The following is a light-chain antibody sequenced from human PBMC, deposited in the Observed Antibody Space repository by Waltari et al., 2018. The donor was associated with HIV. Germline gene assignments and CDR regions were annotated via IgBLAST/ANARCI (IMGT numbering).Light chain of an antibody. CDR1: SSKIGNNY. V-gene: IGLV1-47*01. J-gene: IGLJ2*01. CDR2: RNT. CDR3: VTWADRSSGPVV. Sequence: QSVLTQPPSASGTPGQRITISCSGSSSKIGNNYVHWYQHLPGTAPKPLISRNTQRASGVPDRFSGSKSGTSASLAISGLRSEDEAYYYCVTWADRSSGPVVFGGGTKVTVL.